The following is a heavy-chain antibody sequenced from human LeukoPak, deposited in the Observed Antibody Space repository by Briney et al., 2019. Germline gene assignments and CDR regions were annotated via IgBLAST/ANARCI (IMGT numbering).Heavy chain of an antibody. CDR3: ARGSTPTYYDILTGYYFDYYYYGMGV. J-gene: IGHJ6*02. CDR2: MNPNSGNT. Sequence: GASVKVSCKASGYTFTSYDINWVRQATGQGLEWMGWMNPNSGNTGYAQKFQGRVTMTRNTSISTAYMELSSLRSEDTAVYYCARGSTPTYYDILTGYYFDYYYYGMGVWGQGTTVTVSS. D-gene: IGHD3-9*01. V-gene: IGHV1-8*01. CDR1: GYTFTSYD.